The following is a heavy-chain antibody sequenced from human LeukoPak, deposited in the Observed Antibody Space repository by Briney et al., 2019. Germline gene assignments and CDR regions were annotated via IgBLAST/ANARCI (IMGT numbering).Heavy chain of an antibody. CDR3: ANSGWFGESMGY. D-gene: IGHD3-10*01. V-gene: IGHV3-30*18. J-gene: IGHJ4*02. CDR2: ISYDGSNK. Sequence: RGGSLRLSCAASGFTFSSYGMHWVRQAPGRGLEWVAVISYDGSNKYYADSVKGRFTISRDNSKNTLYLQMNSLRAEDTAVYYCANSGWFGESMGYWGQGTLVTVSS. CDR1: GFTFSSYG.